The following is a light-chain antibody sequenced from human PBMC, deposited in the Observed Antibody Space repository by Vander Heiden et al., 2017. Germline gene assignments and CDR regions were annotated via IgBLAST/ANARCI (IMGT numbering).Light chain of an antibody. J-gene: IGKJ2*01. CDR1: QSLVYNNGNTY. Sequence: DAVLTESLLSLPVTLGQPASLSCRSSQSLVYNNGNTYLNGFHQRPGQSPRRLIYKVSNRDSGVPDRFSGSVSGTDFILRISRVEAEDVGVYYCMQGTHWPYTFGQGTNLEIK. V-gene: IGKV2-30*01. CDR2: KVS. CDR3: MQGTHWPYT.